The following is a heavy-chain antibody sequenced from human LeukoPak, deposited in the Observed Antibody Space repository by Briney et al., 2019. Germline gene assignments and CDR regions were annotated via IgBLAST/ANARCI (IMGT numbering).Heavy chain of an antibody. CDR3: AKAAYDFWSGYYDTNGNYFDY. D-gene: IGHD3-3*01. J-gene: IGHJ4*02. CDR1: GFTFSSYA. Sequence: PGGSLRLSCAASGFTFSSYAMSWVRQAPGKGLEWVSAISGSGGSTYYADSVKGRFTISRDNSKNTLYLQMNSLRAEDTAVYYCAKAAYDFWSGYYDTNGNYFDYWGQGTLVTVSS. V-gene: IGHV3-23*01. CDR2: ISGSGGST.